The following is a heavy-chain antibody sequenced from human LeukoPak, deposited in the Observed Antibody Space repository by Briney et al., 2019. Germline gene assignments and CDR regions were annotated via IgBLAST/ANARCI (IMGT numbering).Heavy chain of an antibody. CDR2: IWYDRTNK. CDR3: ARDRLTTVTTFHLDY. J-gene: IGHJ4*02. Sequence: GGSLRLSCAASGFTFSTYAMTWVRQAPGKGLEWVAVIWYDRTNKYYAASVKGRFTISRDNSKSTLYLQRSSLRAEDTAVYYCARDRLTTVTTFHLDYWGQGALVTVSS. V-gene: IGHV3-33*01. CDR1: GFTFSTYA. D-gene: IGHD4-17*01.